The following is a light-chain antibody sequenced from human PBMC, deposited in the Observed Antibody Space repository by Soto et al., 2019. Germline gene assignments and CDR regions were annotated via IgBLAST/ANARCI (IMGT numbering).Light chain of an antibody. CDR3: QQSYSTPQT. V-gene: IGKV1-39*01. Sequence: DIQMTQSPSSLSAFVGDRVTLTCRASQSISSYLNWYQKKPGKATEVLIYAASYLQTGVPSRFSGRGSGTDFTLTIDSLQPEDIATYYCQQSYSTPQTFGQGTKV. CDR1: QSISSY. CDR2: AAS. J-gene: IGKJ1*01.